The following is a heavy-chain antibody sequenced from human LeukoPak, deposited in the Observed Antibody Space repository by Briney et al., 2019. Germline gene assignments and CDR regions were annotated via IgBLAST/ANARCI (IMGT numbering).Heavy chain of an antibody. CDR3: ARARTGYCSGGSCLNWFDP. CDR2: IYYSGST. Sequence: SETLSLTCTVSGGSISSYYWSWIRQTPGKGLEWIGYIYYSGSTNYNPSLKSRVTISVDTSKNQFSLKLSSVTAADTAVYYCARARTGYCSGGSCLNWFDPWGQGTLVTVSS. D-gene: IGHD2-15*01. J-gene: IGHJ5*02. CDR1: GGSISSYY. V-gene: IGHV4-59*01.